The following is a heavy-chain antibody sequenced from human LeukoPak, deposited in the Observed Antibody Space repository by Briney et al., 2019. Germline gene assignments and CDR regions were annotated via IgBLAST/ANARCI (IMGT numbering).Heavy chain of an antibody. Sequence: PSETLSLTCTVSGGSISSSYYYWGWIRQPPGKGLEWIGYIYHNGSTYYNPSLKSRVTISVDRSKNQFSLKLSSVTAADTAVYYCARGVTGDWFDPWGQGTLVTVSS. D-gene: IGHD4-11*01. CDR1: GGSISSSYYY. CDR2: IYHNGST. CDR3: ARGVTGDWFDP. V-gene: IGHV4-30-2*01. J-gene: IGHJ5*02.